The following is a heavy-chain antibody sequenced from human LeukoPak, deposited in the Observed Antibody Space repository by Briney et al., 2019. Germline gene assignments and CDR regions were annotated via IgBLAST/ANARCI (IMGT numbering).Heavy chain of an antibody. CDR3: ATSYSEVMRFDY. CDR1: GYTLTELS. Sequence: ASVTVSCKVSGYTLTELSMHWVRQAPGKGLEWMGGFDPEDGETIYAQKFQGRVTMTEDTSTDTAYMELSSLRSEDTAVYYCATSYSEVMRFDYWGQGTLVTVSS. CDR2: FDPEDGET. V-gene: IGHV1-24*01. D-gene: IGHD2-15*01. J-gene: IGHJ4*02.